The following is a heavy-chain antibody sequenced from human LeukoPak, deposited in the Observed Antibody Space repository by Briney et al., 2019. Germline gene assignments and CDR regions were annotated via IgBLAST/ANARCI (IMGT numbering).Heavy chain of an antibody. D-gene: IGHD3-22*01. CDR3: ARHGGYDRSGYWFDP. V-gene: IGHV4-39*01. CDR1: GGSISSSSYY. Sequence: SETLSLTCTVSGGSISSSSYYWGWIRQPPGKGLEWIGSIYYSGTTYYNPSLKSRVTISVDASKNQFSLKLSSVIAADTAVYYCARHGGYDRSGYWFDPWGQGTLVTVSS. J-gene: IGHJ5*02. CDR2: IYYSGTT.